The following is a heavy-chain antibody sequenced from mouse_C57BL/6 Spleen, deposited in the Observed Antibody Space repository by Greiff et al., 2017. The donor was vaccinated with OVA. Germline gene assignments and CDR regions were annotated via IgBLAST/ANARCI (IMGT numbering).Heavy chain of an antibody. V-gene: IGHV1-50*01. Sequence: QVQLQQPGAELVKPGASVKLSCKASGYTFTSYWMQWVKQRPGQGLEWIGEIDPSDSYTNYNQKFKGKATLTVDTSSSTAYMQLSRLTSEDSAVYYCASSIAYDYDGFAYWGQGTLVTVSA. CDR2: IDPSDSYT. CDR1: GYTFTSYW. D-gene: IGHD2-4*01. CDR3: ASSIAYDYDGFAY. J-gene: IGHJ3*01.